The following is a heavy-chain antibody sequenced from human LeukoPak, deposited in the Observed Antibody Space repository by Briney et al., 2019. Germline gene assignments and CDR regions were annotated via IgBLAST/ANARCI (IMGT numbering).Heavy chain of an antibody. Sequence: GGSLSLSCAASGFTFSSYSMNWVRQAPGKGLEWVSSISSSSSYIYYADSVKGRFTISRDSAKNSLYLQMNSLRAEDTAVYYCARAKVTMLRGVPNCFDPWGQGTLVTVSS. CDR3: ARAKVTMLRGVPNCFDP. V-gene: IGHV3-21*01. J-gene: IGHJ5*02. CDR2: ISSSSSYI. CDR1: GFTFSSYS. D-gene: IGHD3-10*01.